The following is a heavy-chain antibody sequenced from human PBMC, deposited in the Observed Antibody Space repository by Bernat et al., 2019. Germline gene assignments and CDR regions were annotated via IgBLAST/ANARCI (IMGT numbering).Heavy chain of an antibody. V-gene: IGHV3-74*01. D-gene: IGHD2-15*01. J-gene: IGHJ3*02. Sequence: EVQLVESGGGLVQPGGSLRLSCAASGFSLSSYRMHWVRQGPGKGLVWVSRSNGDGTTINYADSVKGRFTISRDNAKNTLYLQMNSLRAEDTAVYYCARDSGYCTGGRCADAFDIWGQGTTVTVSS. CDR1: GFSLSSYR. CDR3: ARDSGYCTGGRCADAFDI. CDR2: SNGDGTTI.